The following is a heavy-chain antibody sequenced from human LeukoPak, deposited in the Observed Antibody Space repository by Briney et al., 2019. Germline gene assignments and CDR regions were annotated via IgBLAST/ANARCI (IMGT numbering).Heavy chain of an antibody. CDR1: GYTFTGYY. D-gene: IGHD3-10*01. Sequence: AASVKVSCKASGYTFTGYYMHWVRQAPGQGLEWMGWINPNSGGTNYAQKFQGRVTMTRDTSISTAYMELSRLRSDDTAVYYCARAYSGYARGYYYYYMDVWGKGTTVTISS. CDR2: INPNSGGT. V-gene: IGHV1-2*02. J-gene: IGHJ6*03. CDR3: ARAYSGYARGYYYYYMDV.